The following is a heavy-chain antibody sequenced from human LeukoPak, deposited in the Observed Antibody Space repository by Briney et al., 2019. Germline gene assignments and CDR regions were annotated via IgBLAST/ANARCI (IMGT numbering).Heavy chain of an antibody. Sequence: GESLKISCKGSGYSFTSYWIGWVRQMPGKGLEWMGIIYPGDSDTRYSPSFQGQVTTSADKSISTAYLQWSSLKASDTAMYYCARLYYGSERDKNWFDPWGQGTLVTVSS. J-gene: IGHJ5*02. V-gene: IGHV5-51*01. CDR2: IYPGDSDT. D-gene: IGHD3-10*01. CDR3: ARLYYGSERDKNWFDP. CDR1: GYSFTSYW.